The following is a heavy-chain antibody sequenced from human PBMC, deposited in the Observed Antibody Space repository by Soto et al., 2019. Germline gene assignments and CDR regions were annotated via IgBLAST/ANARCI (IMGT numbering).Heavy chain of an antibody. CDR1: GYSFSSYG. Sequence: QVQLVQSGAELRKPGASVKVSCKASGYSFSSYGSNWVRQAPGQGLEWMGWINTYNGNRNYAQKFADRVTMTTATSTNTVYMELRSLKSDDTAIYYCARDRLRGYDSSGFYSWGQGTLVTVSS. CDR2: INTYNGNR. J-gene: IGHJ4*02. V-gene: IGHV1-18*01. CDR3: ARDRLRGYDSSGFYS. D-gene: IGHD3-22*01.